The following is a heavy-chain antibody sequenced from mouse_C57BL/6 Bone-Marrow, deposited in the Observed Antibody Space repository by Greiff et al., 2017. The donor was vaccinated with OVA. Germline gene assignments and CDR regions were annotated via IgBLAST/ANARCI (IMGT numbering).Heavy chain of an antibody. Sequence: QVQLQQPGAELVKPGASVKLSCKASGYTFTSYWMQWVKQRTGQGLEWIGEIDPSASYTNSNQKLKGKATLTVDNSSSTAYMQLSSLTSEDSAVYYCAKKNYAMDYWGQGTSVTVSS. J-gene: IGHJ4*01. CDR3: AKKNYAMDY. V-gene: IGHV1-50*01. CDR2: IDPSASYT. CDR1: GYTFTSYW.